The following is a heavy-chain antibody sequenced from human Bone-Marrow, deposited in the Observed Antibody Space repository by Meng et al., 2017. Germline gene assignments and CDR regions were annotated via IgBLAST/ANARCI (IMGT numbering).Heavy chain of an antibody. CDR2: ISSSGSTI. CDR1: GFTFSDYY. D-gene: IGHD6-25*01. Sequence: GESLKISCAASGFTFSDYYMSWIRQAPGKGLEWVSYISSSGSTIYYADSVKGRFTISRDNSKNTLYLQMNSLRAEDTAMYYCARDEDISAAGKLFGDYWGQGTLVTVSS. V-gene: IGHV3-11*01. CDR3: ARDEDISAAGKLFGDY. J-gene: IGHJ4*02.